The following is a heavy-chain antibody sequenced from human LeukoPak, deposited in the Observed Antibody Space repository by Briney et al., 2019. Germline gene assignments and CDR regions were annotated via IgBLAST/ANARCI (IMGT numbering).Heavy chain of an antibody. CDR2: ISAYNGNT. CDR1: GYTFTSYG. CDR3: ARDYRPMIVVVITGDAFDI. Sequence: GASVKVSCKASGYTFTSYGISWVRQAPGQGLEWMGWISAYNGNTNYAQKLQGRVTMTTDISTSTAYMELRSLRSDDTAVYYCARDYRPMIVVVITGDAFDIWGQGTMVTVSS. V-gene: IGHV1-18*01. J-gene: IGHJ3*02. D-gene: IGHD3-22*01.